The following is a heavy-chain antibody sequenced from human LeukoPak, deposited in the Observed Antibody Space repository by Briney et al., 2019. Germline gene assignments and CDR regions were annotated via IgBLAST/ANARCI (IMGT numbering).Heavy chain of an antibody. Sequence: ASVKVSCKASGYTFTSYYMHWVRQAPGQGLECMGIINPSGGSTNYAQKFQGRVTMTRDTSTSTVYMELSSLRPEDTAVYFCARDRNLEYSSSSGRFDPWGQGTLVTVSS. CDR2: INPSGGST. V-gene: IGHV1-46*03. CDR1: GYTFTSYY. J-gene: IGHJ5*02. D-gene: IGHD6-6*01. CDR3: ARDRNLEYSSSSGRFDP.